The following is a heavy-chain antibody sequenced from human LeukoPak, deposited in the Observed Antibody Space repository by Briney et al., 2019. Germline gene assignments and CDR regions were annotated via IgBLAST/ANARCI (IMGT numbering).Heavy chain of an antibody. J-gene: IGHJ3*02. CDR2: IYYSGST. V-gene: IGHV4-59*01. CDR1: GGSISSYY. Sequence: SETLSLTCTVSGGSISSYYWSWIRQPPGKGLERIGYIYYSGSTNYNPSLKSRVTISVDTSKNQFSLKLSSVTAADTAVYYCARDSSSWTAFDIWGQGTMVTVSS. CDR3: ARDSSSWTAFDI. D-gene: IGHD6-13*01.